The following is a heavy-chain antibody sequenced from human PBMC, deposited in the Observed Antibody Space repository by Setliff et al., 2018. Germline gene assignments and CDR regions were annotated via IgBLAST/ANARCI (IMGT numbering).Heavy chain of an antibody. CDR2: IHYLGTT. J-gene: IGHJ6*03. CDR3: ARMSGFLYMDV. V-gene: IGHV4-39*01. CDR1: GASISSGTYY. Sequence: SETLSLTCTVSGASISSGTYYWGWIRQPPGKGLEWIGRIHYLGTTYSNASLASRLTMSVDTSKNQFSLRLTSVTAVDTAVYYCARMSGFLYMDVWGKGTPVTVSS. D-gene: IGHD3-3*01.